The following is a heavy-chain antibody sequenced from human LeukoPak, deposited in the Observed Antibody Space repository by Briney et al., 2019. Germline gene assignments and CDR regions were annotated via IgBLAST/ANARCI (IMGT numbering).Heavy chain of an antibody. D-gene: IGHD3-22*01. Sequence: SETLSLTCAVYGGSFSGYYWSWIRQPPGKGLEWIGEINHSGSTNYNPSLKSRVTISVDTSKNQFSLKLSSVTAADTAVYYCARDGYYYDSSGYGLFDYWGQGTLVTVSS. J-gene: IGHJ4*02. CDR2: INHSGST. V-gene: IGHV4-34*01. CDR1: GGSFSGYY. CDR3: ARDGYYYDSSGYGLFDY.